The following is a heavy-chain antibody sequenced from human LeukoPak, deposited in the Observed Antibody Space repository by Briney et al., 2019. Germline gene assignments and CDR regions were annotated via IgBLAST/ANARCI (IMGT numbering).Heavy chain of an antibody. CDR3: ARHVDGRRWRNAFDI. CDR2: IYYSGST. D-gene: IGHD6-13*01. Sequence: PSETLSLTCAVYGGSFSGYYWGWIRQPPGKGLEWIGSIYYSGSTYYNPSLKSRVTISVDTSKNQFSLKLSSATAADTAVYYCARHVDGRRWRNAFDIWGQGTMVTVSS. J-gene: IGHJ3*02. CDR1: GGSFSGYY. V-gene: IGHV4-39*01.